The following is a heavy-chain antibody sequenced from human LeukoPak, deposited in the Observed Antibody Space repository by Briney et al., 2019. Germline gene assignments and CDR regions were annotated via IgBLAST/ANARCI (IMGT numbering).Heavy chain of an antibody. CDR2: LNPNSGDT. CDR1: GYTFTTYD. CDR3: ARVLAGGAFDI. Sequence: ASVKVSCKASGYTFTTYDINWVRQATGQGLEWLGYLNPNSGDTGYAQKFQGRVTMTRSTSISTAYMELSSLGSEDTAMYYCARVLAGGAFDIWGQGTMVTVSS. D-gene: IGHD7-27*01. J-gene: IGHJ3*02. V-gene: IGHV1-8*01.